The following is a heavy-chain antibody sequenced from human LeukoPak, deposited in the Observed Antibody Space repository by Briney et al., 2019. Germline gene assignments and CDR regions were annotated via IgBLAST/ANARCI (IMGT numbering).Heavy chain of an antibody. D-gene: IGHD3-10*01. CDR3: ARDSGSGSYYRSYNWFDP. CDR1: GGSISSSNW. J-gene: IGHJ5*02. Sequence: PSETLSLTCAVSGGSISSSNWWSWVRQPPGKGLEWIGEIYHSGSTNYNPSLKSRVTISVDKSKNQFSLKLSSVTAADTAVYYCARDSGSGSYYRSYNWFDPWGQGTLVTVSS. V-gene: IGHV4-4*02. CDR2: IYHSGST.